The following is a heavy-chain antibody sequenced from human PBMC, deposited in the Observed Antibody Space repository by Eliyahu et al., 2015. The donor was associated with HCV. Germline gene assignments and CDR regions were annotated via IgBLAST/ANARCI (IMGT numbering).Heavy chain of an antibody. CDR3: AHQRYASGCYPFDY. J-gene: IGHJ4*02. CDR2: IFWNGDN. CDR1: XFSLSTSGEG. D-gene: IGHD6-19*01. Sequence: QITLKESGPTLVKPTQTLTLTCSFSXFSLSTSGEGVAWIRQPPGKALEWLAVIFWNGDNYYSPSLKSRLTITKDTSKNQVVLTVTNMDPVDTATYYCAHQRYASGCYPFDYWGQGTLVTVSS. V-gene: IGHV2-5*01.